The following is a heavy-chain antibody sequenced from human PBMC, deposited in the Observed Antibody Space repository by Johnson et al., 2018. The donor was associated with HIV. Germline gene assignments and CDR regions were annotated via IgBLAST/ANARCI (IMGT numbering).Heavy chain of an antibody. D-gene: IGHD1-20*01. CDR3: ARNVMRCNCYADAFDI. V-gene: IGHV3-30*04. CDR1: GFTFSRYA. J-gene: IGHJ3*02. Sequence: QVQLVESGGGVVQPGRSLRLSCAASGFTFSRYAMHWVRQAPGKGLEWVAVISYDGGKKYYADSVKGRFTISRDNSKNTLYLQMKSMRAEDSAVYYCARNVMRCNCYADAFDIWGQGTMVNVSS. CDR2: ISYDGGKK.